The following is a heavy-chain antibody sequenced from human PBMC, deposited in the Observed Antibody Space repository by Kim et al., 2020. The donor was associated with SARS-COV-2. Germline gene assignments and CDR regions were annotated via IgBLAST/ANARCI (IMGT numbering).Heavy chain of an antibody. V-gene: IGHV1-8*01. J-gene: IGHJ4*02. Sequence: YAKKFRGGVTMTRNTSITTAYMELSSLRSEDTAVYYCARRIAAAGTPIGYWGQGTLVTVSS. D-gene: IGHD6-13*01. CDR3: ARRIAAAGTPIGY.